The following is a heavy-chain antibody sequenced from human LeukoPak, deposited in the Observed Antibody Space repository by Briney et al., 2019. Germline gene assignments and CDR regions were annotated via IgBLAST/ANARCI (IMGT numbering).Heavy chain of an antibody. Sequence: SETLSLTCTVSGGSIGSYYWSWIRQPAGKGLEWIGRIYTSGSTNYNPSLKSRVTMSVDTSKNQFSLKLSSVTAADTAVYYCARDSPYGDYYYYYGMDVWGQGTTVTVSS. J-gene: IGHJ6*02. V-gene: IGHV4-4*07. D-gene: IGHD4-17*01. CDR2: IYTSGST. CDR1: GGSIGSYY. CDR3: ARDSPYGDYYYYYGMDV.